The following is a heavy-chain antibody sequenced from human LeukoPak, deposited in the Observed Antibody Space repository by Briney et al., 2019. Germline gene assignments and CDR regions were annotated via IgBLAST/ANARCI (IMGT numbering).Heavy chain of an antibody. J-gene: IGHJ4*02. D-gene: IGHD4-17*01. V-gene: IGHV4-39*01. CDR1: GGSISSSSYY. CDR3: ARPSRDGDYVDY. CDR2: IYYSGST. Sequence: SETLSLTCTVSGGSISSSSYYWGWIRQPPGKGLEWIGSIYYSGSTYYNPSLKSRVTISVDTSKNQFSLKLSSVTAADTAVYYRARPSRDGDYVDYWGQGTLVTVSS.